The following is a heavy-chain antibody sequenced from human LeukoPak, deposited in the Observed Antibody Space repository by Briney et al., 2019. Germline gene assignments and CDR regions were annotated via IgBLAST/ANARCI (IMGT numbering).Heavy chain of an antibody. CDR2: IYHSGST. D-gene: IGHD5-12*01. Sequence: PSEALSLTCAVSGYSISSGYYWGWIRQPPGKGLEWIGSIYHSGSTYYNPSLKSRVTISVDTSKNQFSLKLSSVTAADTAVYYCARLIGGYAPNTFDYWGQGTLATVSS. CDR3: ARLIGGYAPNTFDY. CDR1: GYSISSGYY. J-gene: IGHJ4*02. V-gene: IGHV4-38-2*01.